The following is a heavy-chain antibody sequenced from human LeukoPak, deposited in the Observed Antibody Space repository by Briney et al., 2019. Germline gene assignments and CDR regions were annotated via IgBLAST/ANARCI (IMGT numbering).Heavy chain of an antibody. CDR2: IYSGGST. CDR3: ASEGYYYGSGVNAFDI. J-gene: IGHJ3*02. V-gene: IGHV3-66*01. Sequence: PGGSLRLSCAASGFTVSSNYMSWVRQAPGKGLEWVSVIYSGGSTYYADSVKGRFTISRDNSKNTLYLQMNSLRAEDTAVYYCASEGYYYGSGVNAFDIWGQGTMVTVSS. D-gene: IGHD3-10*01. CDR1: GFTVSSNY.